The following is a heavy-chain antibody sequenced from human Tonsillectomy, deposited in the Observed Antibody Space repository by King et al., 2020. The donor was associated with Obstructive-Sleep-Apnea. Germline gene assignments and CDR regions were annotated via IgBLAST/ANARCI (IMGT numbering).Heavy chain of an antibody. J-gene: IGHJ4*02. CDR1: GGSVSSTTHY. V-gene: IGHV4-39*01. Sequence: LQLQESGPGLLKSSETLSLTCTVSGGSVSSTTHYWAWIRQPPGTGLEWIGSIYYNGLTYYNPSLQSRVAMSVDTTRDQFSLKLTSVTAADTALYICARVTIAVASTGAAFDFWGLGTPVSVSS. CDR3: ARVTIAVASTGAAFDF. D-gene: IGHD6-19*01. CDR2: IYYNGLT.